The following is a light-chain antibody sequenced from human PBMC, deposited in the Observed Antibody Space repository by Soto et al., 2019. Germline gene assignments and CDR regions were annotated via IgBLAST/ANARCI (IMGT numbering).Light chain of an antibody. CDR3: QPYSNWPLT. CDR2: DAS. Sequence: EIALTQSPATLSLSPGERPTLSCRASQSIFTSLAWYQQRTGQAPRLLIYDASTRDTGIPDRFSGSRSGAEFTLPINRLQSEDFEVYYCQPYSNWPLTFGGGTKVDIK. J-gene: IGKJ4*01. CDR1: QSIFTS. V-gene: IGKV3-11*01.